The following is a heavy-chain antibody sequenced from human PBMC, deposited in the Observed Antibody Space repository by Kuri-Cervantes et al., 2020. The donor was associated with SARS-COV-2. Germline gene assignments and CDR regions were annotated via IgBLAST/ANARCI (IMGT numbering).Heavy chain of an antibody. D-gene: IGHD3-3*01. Sequence: LSLTCAASGFTFDDYAMHWVRQAPGKGLEWVSGISWNSGSIGYADSVKGRFTISRDNAKNSLYLQMNSLRAEDMALYYCAKARKGDLRPTVFDYWGQGALVTVSS. CDR2: ISWNSGSI. V-gene: IGHV3-9*03. CDR1: GFTFDDYA. J-gene: IGHJ4*02. CDR3: AKARKGDLRPTVFDY.